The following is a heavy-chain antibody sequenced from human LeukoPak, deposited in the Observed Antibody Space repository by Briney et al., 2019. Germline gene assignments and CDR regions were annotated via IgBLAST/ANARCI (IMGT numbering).Heavy chain of an antibody. V-gene: IGHV5-51*01. CDR1: GYYFPRYW. CDR2: IHPGDSNT. Sequence: GESLKISCKGSGYYFPRYWIGWVRQMPGKGLEWMGVIHPGDSNTRYSPSFQGQVTISVDRSISTAYLQWSSLKASDTAIHYCARQRRGSYGDYSEGDYWGLGTLVTVSS. D-gene: IGHD4-17*01. CDR3: ARQRRGSYGDYSEGDY. J-gene: IGHJ4*02.